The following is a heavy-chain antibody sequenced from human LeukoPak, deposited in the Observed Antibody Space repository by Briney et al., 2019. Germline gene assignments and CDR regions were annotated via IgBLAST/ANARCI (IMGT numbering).Heavy chain of an antibody. V-gene: IGHV3-11*04. CDR1: GFTFSDYY. CDR3: ARQGPLNIYYFNH. CDR2: ISSSGTTT. D-gene: IGHD2/OR15-2a*01. J-gene: IGHJ4*02. Sequence: GGSLRLSCAASGFTFSDYYFSWIRQSPGKGLEWISYISSSGTTTYYADSVKGRFTISRDNAKNSMYLQMNNLRVEDTALYYCARQGPLNIYYFNHWGQGTQVTVSS.